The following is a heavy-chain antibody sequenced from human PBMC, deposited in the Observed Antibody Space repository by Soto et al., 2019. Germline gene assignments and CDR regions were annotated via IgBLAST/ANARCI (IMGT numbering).Heavy chain of an antibody. CDR3: AKETLLYSSSWMGIDY. V-gene: IGHV3-23*01. D-gene: IGHD6-13*01. Sequence: EVQLLESGGGLVQPGGSLRLSCAASGFTFSSYAMSWVRQAPGKGLEWVSAISGSGGSTYYADSVKGRFTISRDNSKNTLYLQMNSLRAEDTAVYYCAKETLLYSSSWMGIDYWGQGTLVTVSS. CDR1: GFTFSSYA. CDR2: ISGSGGST. J-gene: IGHJ4*02.